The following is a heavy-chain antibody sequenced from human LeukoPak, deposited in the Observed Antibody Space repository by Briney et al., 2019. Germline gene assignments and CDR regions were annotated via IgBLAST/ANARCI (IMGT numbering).Heavy chain of an antibody. CDR2: VFYTGSS. J-gene: IGHJ4*02. V-gene: IGHV4-59*01. Sequence: PSETLSLTCTVSGGSISSYYWSWIRQPPGKGLEWIGHVFYTGSSNYNPSLKSRVTISLDRSNNHFSLRLTSVSAADTAEYYCARVLYRQLWLTGVDYWGQGTLVTVSS. CDR3: ARVLYRQLWLTGVDY. CDR1: GGSISSYY. D-gene: IGHD5-18*01.